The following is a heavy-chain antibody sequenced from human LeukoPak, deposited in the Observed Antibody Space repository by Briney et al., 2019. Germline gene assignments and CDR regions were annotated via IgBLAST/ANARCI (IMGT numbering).Heavy chain of an antibody. CDR3: ARDEGSGYTYGGLSSRFDP. CDR2: IWYDGSNK. Sequence: GGSLRLSCAASGFTVSSSYMSWVRQAPGKGLEWVAVIWYDGSNKYYADSVKGRFTISRDNSKNTLYLQMNSLRAEDTAVYYCARDEGSGYTYGGLSSRFDPWGQGTLVTVSS. J-gene: IGHJ5*02. D-gene: IGHD5-18*01. V-gene: IGHV3-33*08. CDR1: GFTVSSSY.